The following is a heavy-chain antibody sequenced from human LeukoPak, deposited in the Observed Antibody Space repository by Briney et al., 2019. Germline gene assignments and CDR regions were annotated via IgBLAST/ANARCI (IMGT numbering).Heavy chain of an antibody. CDR3: AKGYYYDGSGYPRVESTSFDY. V-gene: IGHV3-30*18. Sequence: GGSLRLSCAASGFTFSSYGMHWVRQAPGKGLEWVAVISYDGSNKYYADSVKGRFTISRDNSKNTLYLQMNSLRAEDTAVCYCAKGYYYDGSGYPRVESTSFDYWGQGTLVTVSS. CDR1: GFTFSSYG. J-gene: IGHJ4*02. D-gene: IGHD3-22*01. CDR2: ISYDGSNK.